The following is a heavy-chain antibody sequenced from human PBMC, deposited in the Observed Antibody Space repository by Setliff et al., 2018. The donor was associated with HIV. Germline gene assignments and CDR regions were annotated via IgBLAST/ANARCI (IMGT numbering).Heavy chain of an antibody. Sequence: SETLSLTCSVSGGSISSGIHYWNWIRQHPGKGLEWIGYIDYSGSAYYNPSLESRITISLDRSQNQFSLDLSSVTAADTAVYYCATADNFGSGTFLPFDCFDIWGQGTMVTVS. D-gene: IGHD3-10*01. CDR3: ATADNFGSGTFLPFDCFDI. CDR1: GGSISSGIHY. CDR2: IDYSGSA. J-gene: IGHJ3*02. V-gene: IGHV4-31*03.